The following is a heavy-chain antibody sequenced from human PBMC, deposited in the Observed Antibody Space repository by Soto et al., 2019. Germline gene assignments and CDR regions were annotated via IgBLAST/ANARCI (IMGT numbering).Heavy chain of an antibody. CDR3: ARVYCRGGSCGFDY. J-gene: IGHJ4*02. V-gene: IGHV1-2*04. CDR1: GYTFTGYY. CDR2: INPNSGGT. D-gene: IGHD2-15*01. Sequence: GASVKVSCKASGYTFTGYYMHWVRQAPGQGLEWMGWINPNSGGTNYAQKFQGWVTMTRDTSISTAYMELSRLRADDTAGYYCARVYCRGGSCGFDYWGQGPLVTVPS.